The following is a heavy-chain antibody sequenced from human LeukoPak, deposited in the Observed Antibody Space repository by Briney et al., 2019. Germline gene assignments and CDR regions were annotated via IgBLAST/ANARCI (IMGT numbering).Heavy chain of an antibody. V-gene: IGHV3-15*01. CDR3: LFSIFQH. Sequence: GGSLRLSCVASGLTFRNAWMNWVRQAPGKGLEWVGRIKSKTDGETIDYATPMKDRFGISRDDSKNTLYLQMNSLKTEDTAVYYCLFSIFQHWGQGTLVTVSS. D-gene: IGHD3-10*02. CDR2: IKSKTDGETI. J-gene: IGHJ1*01. CDR1: GLTFRNAW.